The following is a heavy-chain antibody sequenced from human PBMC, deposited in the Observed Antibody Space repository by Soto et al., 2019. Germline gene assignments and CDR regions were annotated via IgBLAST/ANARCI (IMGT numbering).Heavy chain of an antibody. V-gene: IGHV3-30*18. CDR1: GFTFGSYG. D-gene: IGHD3-22*01. J-gene: IGHJ6*02. CDR3: AKDHDSSYYYYYGMDV. CDR2: ISYDGSNK. Sequence: LXLFCAAYGFTFGSYGMRWGRQAPGKGLEWVAVISYDGSNKYYADSVKGRFTISRDNSKNTLYLQMNSLRAEDTAVYYCAKDHDSSYYYYYGMDVWGQGTTVTVSS.